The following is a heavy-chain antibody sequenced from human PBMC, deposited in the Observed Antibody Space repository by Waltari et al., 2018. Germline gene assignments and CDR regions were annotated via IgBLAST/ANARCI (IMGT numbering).Heavy chain of an antibody. Sequence: QLQLQESGPGLVKPSETLSLTCTVSGGSISSSSYYWGWIRQPPGKGLEWIGSSYYSGSTYYNPALKSRVTISVDTSKNQFSLKLSSVTAADTAVYYCARRGIAVAGYFDYWGQGTLVTVSS. CDR3: ARRGIAVAGYFDY. D-gene: IGHD6-19*01. CDR1: GGSISSSSYY. V-gene: IGHV4-39*07. J-gene: IGHJ4*02. CDR2: SYYSGST.